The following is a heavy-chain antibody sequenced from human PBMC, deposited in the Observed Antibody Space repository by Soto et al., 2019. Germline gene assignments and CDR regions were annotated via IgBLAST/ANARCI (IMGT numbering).Heavy chain of an antibody. CDR1: GGTFSSYT. D-gene: IGHD6-6*01. CDR3: AREGQLVPQFDS. CDR2: IIPILGIA. V-gene: IGHV1-69*08. Sequence: QVQLVQSGAEVKKPGSSVKVSCKASGGTFSSYTISWVLQAPGQGLEWMRRIIPILGIANYAQKFQGRVTITADKSTSTAYTEMSSLRSEDTAVYYCAREGQLVPQFDSWCQGTLVTVSS. J-gene: IGHJ4*02.